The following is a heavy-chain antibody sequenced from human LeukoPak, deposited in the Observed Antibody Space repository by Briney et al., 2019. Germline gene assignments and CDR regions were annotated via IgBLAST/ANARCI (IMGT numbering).Heavy chain of an antibody. Sequence: PGGSLRLSCAASGFTFRDYYMSWIRQAPGKGLECVSYISLTGSTISYADSLKGRFTTSRDNAKNSLYLQMNSLRAEDTAVYYCARNPNGDYRPGKNYYYYYMDVWGKGTTVTVSS. CDR3: ARNPNGDYRPGKNYYYYYMDV. CDR1: GFTFRDYY. V-gene: IGHV3-11*04. D-gene: IGHD4-17*01. J-gene: IGHJ6*03. CDR2: ISLTGSTI.